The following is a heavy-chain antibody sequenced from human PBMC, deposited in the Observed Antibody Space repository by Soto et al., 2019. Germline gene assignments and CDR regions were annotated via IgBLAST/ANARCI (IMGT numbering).Heavy chain of an antibody. D-gene: IGHD1-26*01. CDR2: ISGSGGNT. CDR3: AKVPLKYSGSYFDY. Sequence: EVQVLDSGGGLVQPGGSLRLSCAASGFTFSTYPMSWVRQAPGKGLEWVSIISGSGGNTDYADSVKGRFTMSRDNSKNTVYLQMNSLRAEDTAVYYCAKVPLKYSGSYFDYLGQGTLVTVSS. CDR1: GFTFSTYP. V-gene: IGHV3-23*01. J-gene: IGHJ4*02.